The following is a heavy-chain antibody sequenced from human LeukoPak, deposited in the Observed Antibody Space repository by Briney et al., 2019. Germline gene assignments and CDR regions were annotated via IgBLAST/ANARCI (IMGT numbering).Heavy chain of an antibody. V-gene: IGHV1-2*02. D-gene: IGHD3-10*01. Sequence: ASVKVSCKASGYTFTGYHIHWVRQAPGQGLQWMGKITPNSGDTSYAQNFQDRVTMTRDTSINTAYMELSRLRSDDTAISYCARDSSWFGGSDYWGQGTLVTVSS. J-gene: IGHJ4*02. CDR2: ITPNSGDT. CDR3: ARDSSWFGGSDY. CDR1: GYTFTGYH.